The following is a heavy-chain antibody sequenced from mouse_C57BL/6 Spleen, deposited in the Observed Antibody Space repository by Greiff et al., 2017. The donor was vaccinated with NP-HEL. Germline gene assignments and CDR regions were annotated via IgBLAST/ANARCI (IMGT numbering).Heavy chain of an antibody. J-gene: IGHJ4*01. Sequence: VHLVESGPGLVQPSQSLSITCTVSGFSLTSYGVHWVRQSPGKGLEWLGVIWRGGSTDYNAAFMSRLSITKDNSKSQVFFKMNSLQADDTAIYYCAKNTYYDYDEGYYYAMDYWGQGTSVTVSS. CDR1: GFSLTSYG. D-gene: IGHD2-4*01. V-gene: IGHV2-5*01. CDR3: AKNTYYDYDEGYYYAMDY. CDR2: IWRGGST.